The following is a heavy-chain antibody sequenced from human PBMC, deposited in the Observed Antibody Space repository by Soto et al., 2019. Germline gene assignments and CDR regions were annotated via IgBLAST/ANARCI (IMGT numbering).Heavy chain of an antibody. J-gene: IGHJ4*02. CDR3: ARGKRWLCAYGFDY. Sequence: QVQLQQWGAGLLKPSETLSLTCAVYGGSFSGYYWSWIRQPPGKGLEWIGEINHSGSTNYNPSLKSRVTISVDTSKNPFYLKMSSVTAEDTAVYYCARGKRWLCAYGFDYWGQGTLVTVSS. D-gene: IGHD3-22*01. V-gene: IGHV4-34*01. CDR1: GGSFSGYY. CDR2: INHSGST.